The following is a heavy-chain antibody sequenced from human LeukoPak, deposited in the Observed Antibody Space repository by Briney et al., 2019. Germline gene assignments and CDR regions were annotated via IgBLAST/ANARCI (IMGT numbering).Heavy chain of an antibody. V-gene: IGHV3-21*01. J-gene: IGHJ3*02. CDR3: ARGTGAFDI. CDR1: GFTVSSNY. CDR2: ISSSSSYI. D-gene: IGHD2-8*02. Sequence: PGGSLRLSCAASGFTVSSNYMNWVRQAPGKGLEWVSSISSSSSYIYYADSMKGRFTISRDSAKNSLYLQMNSLRAEDTAVYYCARGTGAFDIWGQGTVVTVSS.